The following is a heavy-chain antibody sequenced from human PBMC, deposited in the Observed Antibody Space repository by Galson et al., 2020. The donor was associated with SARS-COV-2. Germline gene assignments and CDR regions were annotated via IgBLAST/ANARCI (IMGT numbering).Heavy chain of an antibody. Sequence: GGSLRLSCVGYGFAFSSAWMNWVRQAPGKGLEWVGRMKSQVDGATTDYAARVKGRFMISRDDSKNMVYLQMDSLRTEDTAVYYCVDFWSQLDVWGQGTTVTVSS. CDR1: GFAFSSAW. CDR2: MKSQVDGATT. D-gene: IGHD3-3*01. CDR3: VDFWSQLDV. J-gene: IGHJ6*02. V-gene: IGHV3-15*07.